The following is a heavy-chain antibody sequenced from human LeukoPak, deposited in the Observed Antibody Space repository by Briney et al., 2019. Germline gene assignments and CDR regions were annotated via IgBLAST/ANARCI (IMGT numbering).Heavy chain of an antibody. CDR1: GFTFSSYS. J-gene: IGHJ4*02. CDR2: ISYDGSNK. D-gene: IGHD3-22*01. Sequence: GGSLRLSCAASGFTFSSYSMNWVRQAPGKGLEWVAVISYDGSNKYYADSVKGRFTISRDNSENTLYLQMNSLRAEDTAVYYCARITYYYDSSGYPFDYWGQGTLVTVSS. CDR3: ARITYYYDSSGYPFDY. V-gene: IGHV3-30*03.